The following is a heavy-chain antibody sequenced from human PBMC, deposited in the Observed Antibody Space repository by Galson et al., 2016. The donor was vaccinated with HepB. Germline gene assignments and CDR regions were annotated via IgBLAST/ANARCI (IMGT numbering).Heavy chain of an antibody. V-gene: IGHV1-3*01. J-gene: IGHJ4*02. CDR1: GYTFTSYE. CDR2: INAGKGNT. CDR3: ARDLVAATRFDY. Sequence: SVKVSCKASGYTFTSYEMHWVRQAPGQRLEWMGWINAGKGNTKYSQKFQGRVTITRDTSANTAYMELSSLRSEDTAVYYCARDLVAATRFDYWGQGTLVTVSS. D-gene: IGHD2-21*01.